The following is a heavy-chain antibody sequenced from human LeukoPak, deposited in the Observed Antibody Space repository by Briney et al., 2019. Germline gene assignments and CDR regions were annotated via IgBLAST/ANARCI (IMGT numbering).Heavy chain of an antibody. CDR3: ARARGWYLRYYGMDV. CDR2: MNPNSGNT. Sequence: ASVKVSCKASGYTFTSYDINWVRQATGQGLEWMGWMNPNSGNTGYAQKFQGRVTMTRNTSISTAYMELSSLRSEDTAVYYCARARGWYLRYYGMDVWGQGTTVTVSS. V-gene: IGHV1-8*01. CDR1: GYTFTSYD. D-gene: IGHD6-19*01. J-gene: IGHJ6*02.